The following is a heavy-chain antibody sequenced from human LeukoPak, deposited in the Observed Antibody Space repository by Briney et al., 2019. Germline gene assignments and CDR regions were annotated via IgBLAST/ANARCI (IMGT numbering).Heavy chain of an antibody. D-gene: IGHD1-26*01. CDR3: AKDTKWELNAYYIDY. V-gene: IGHV3-66*03. J-gene: IGHJ4*02. Sequence: GGSLRLSCTVSGFTVSSNSMSWVRQAPGKGLEWVSFIYSDNTHYSDSVKGRFTISRDKSKNTLSLQMNNLRVDDTAVYYCAKDTKWELNAYYIDYWGQGTLVTVSS. CDR2: IYSDNT. CDR1: GFTVSSNS.